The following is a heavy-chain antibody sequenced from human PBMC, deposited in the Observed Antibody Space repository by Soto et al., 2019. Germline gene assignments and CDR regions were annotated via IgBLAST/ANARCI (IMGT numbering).Heavy chain of an antibody. J-gene: IGHJ6*03. CDR3: ARGGIVVVPAQKNRKEYYYYYMDV. D-gene: IGHD2-2*01. CDR2: MNPNSGNT. CDR1: GYTFTSYD. Sequence: ASVKVSCKASGYTFTSYDINWVRQATGQGLEWMGWMNPNSGNTGYAQKFQGRVTMTRNTSISTAYMELSSLRSEDTAVYYCARGGIVVVPAQKNRKEYYYYYMDVWGKGTTVTVSS. V-gene: IGHV1-8*01.